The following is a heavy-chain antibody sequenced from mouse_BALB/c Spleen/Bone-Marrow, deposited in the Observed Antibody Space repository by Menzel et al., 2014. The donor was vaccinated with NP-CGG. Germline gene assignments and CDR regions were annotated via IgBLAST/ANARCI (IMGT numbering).Heavy chain of an antibody. Sequence: VQLQHPGAELVKPGASVKLSCSASGFNIKDTYMHWVKQRPEQGLEWIGRIDPANGNTKYDPKFQDKATITADTSSNTVDLQLSSLTFEDTAVYYCARQEFAIYWYFDVWGAGTTVTVSS. J-gene: IGHJ1*01. CDR3: ARQEFAIYWYFDV. CDR1: GFNIKDTY. CDR2: IDPANGNT. V-gene: IGHV14-3*02. D-gene: IGHD1-3*01.